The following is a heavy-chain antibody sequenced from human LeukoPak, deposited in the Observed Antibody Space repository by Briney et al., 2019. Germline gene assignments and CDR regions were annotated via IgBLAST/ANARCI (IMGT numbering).Heavy chain of an antibody. Sequence: ASVKVSCKASGYTFTSYYMHWVRQAPGQGLEWMGIINPSGGSTSYAQKFQGRVTMTRDTSTSTVYMELSSLRSEHTAVYYCARVSGIVVVPAAIDYYYGMDVWGQGTTVTVS. V-gene: IGHV1-46*01. CDR3: ARVSGIVVVPAAIDYYYGMDV. J-gene: IGHJ6*02. D-gene: IGHD2-2*01. CDR1: GYTFTSYY. CDR2: INPSGGST.